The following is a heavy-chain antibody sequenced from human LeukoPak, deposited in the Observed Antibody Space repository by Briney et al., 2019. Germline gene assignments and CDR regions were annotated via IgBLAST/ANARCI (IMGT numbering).Heavy chain of an antibody. Sequence: PGGSLRLSCAASGFTFSSYGMHWVRQAPGKGLEWVTGISGSGGSTYYADFVKGRFTISRDNSKNTLYLQMNSLRVEDTAVYYCAKDSRYSSSINYFDPWGQGTLVTVST. CDR1: GFTFSSYG. CDR2: ISGSGGST. J-gene: IGHJ5*02. CDR3: AKDSRYSSSINYFDP. D-gene: IGHD6-13*01. V-gene: IGHV3-23*01.